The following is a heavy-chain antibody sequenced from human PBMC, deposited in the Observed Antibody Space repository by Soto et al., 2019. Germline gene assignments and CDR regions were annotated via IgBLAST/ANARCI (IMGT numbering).Heavy chain of an antibody. CDR1: GYTFTSYY. CDR2: INAGNGNT. CDR3: ARDEYRATIAAAGGGMDV. V-gene: IGHV1-3*01. J-gene: IGHJ6*02. Sequence: ASVKVSCKASGYTFTSYYMHWVRQAPGQRLEWMGWINAGNGNTKIPQKFQGRVTITRDTSASTAYMEVNSLRAEDTAVYYCARDEYRATIAAAGGGMDVWGQGTTVTVSS. D-gene: IGHD6-13*01.